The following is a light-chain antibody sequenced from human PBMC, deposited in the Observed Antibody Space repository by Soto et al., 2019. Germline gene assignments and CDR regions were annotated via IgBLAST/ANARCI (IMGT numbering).Light chain of an antibody. Sequence: QSALTQPRSVSGSPGQSVTVSCIGTSSDVGDYNSVSWYQQHPGKAPKLMIYDVSKRPSGVPDRFSGSKSGNTASLTISGRQAEDEAAYYCCSYVGSYSYVFGIGTKLTVL. CDR2: DVS. CDR3: CSYVGSYSYV. CDR1: SSDVGDYNS. J-gene: IGLJ1*01. V-gene: IGLV2-11*01.